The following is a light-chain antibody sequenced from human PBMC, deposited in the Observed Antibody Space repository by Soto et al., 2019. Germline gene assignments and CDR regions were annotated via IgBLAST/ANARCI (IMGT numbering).Light chain of an antibody. Sequence: DLQMTQSPSTLSASVGDRVTITCRASQSISSWLTWYQQKPGKAPKLLIYKASSLESGVPSRFSGSGSGTEFPLTISSLQPDEFATYYCQQYNSYSWTFGQGTKVEIK. CDR3: QQYNSYSWT. J-gene: IGKJ1*01. CDR2: KAS. V-gene: IGKV1-5*03. CDR1: QSISSW.